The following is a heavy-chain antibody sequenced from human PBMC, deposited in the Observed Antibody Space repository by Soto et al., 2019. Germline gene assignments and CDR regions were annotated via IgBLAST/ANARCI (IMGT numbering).Heavy chain of an antibody. CDR3: ARDSAEGYCSGGSCRNLKNYYYYMDV. CDR2: ISSNGGST. CDR1: GFTFSSYA. D-gene: IGHD2-15*01. Sequence: GGSLRLSCAASGFTFSSYAMHWVRQAPGKGLEYVSAISSNGGSTYYANSVKGRFTISRDNSKNTLYRQMGSLRAEDMAVYYCARDSAEGYCSGGSCRNLKNYYYYMDVWGKGTTVTVSS. V-gene: IGHV3-64*01. J-gene: IGHJ6*03.